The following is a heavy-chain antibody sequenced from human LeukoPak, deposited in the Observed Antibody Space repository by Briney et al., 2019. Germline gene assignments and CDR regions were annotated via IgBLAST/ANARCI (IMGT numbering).Heavy chain of an antibody. CDR3: AREEGGYYGSGSYHYFDY. CDR2: IIPIFGTA. Sequence: GASVKVSCKASGGTFSSYAISWVRQAPGQGLEWMGGIIPIFGTANYAQKFQGRVTITADKSTSTAYMELSSLRSEDTAVYYCAREEGGYYGSGSYHYFDYWGQGTLVTVSS. J-gene: IGHJ4*02. V-gene: IGHV1-69*06. D-gene: IGHD3-10*01. CDR1: GGTFSSYA.